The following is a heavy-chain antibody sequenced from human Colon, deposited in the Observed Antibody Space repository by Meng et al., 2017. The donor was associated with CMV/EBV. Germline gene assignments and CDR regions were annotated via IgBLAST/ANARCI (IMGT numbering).Heavy chain of an antibody. V-gene: IGHV3-23*01. CDR1: GFTFSDYL. CDR3: VRRGSFYGLDV. CDR2: ISGGGANT. J-gene: IGHJ6*02. D-gene: IGHD3-10*01. Sequence: GGSLRLSCTGSGFTFSDYLMTWVRQVPGKGLEWVSGISGGGANTYYADSVKGQVTISVDKSINTAYVQWSSLKASDTAIYYCVRRGSFYGLDVWGQGTSVTVSS.